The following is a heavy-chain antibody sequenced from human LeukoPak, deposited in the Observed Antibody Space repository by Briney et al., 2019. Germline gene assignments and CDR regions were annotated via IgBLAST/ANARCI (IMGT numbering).Heavy chain of an antibody. CDR3: ARSFYDILIGYYQYFDY. Sequence: GGSLRLSCAASGFTFSSYDMHWVRQATGKGLEWVSAIGTAGDPYYPGSVKGRFTISRENAKNSLYLQMNSLRAGDTAVYYCARSFYDILIGYYQYFDYWGQGTLVTVSS. J-gene: IGHJ4*02. D-gene: IGHD3-9*01. CDR1: GFTFSSYD. V-gene: IGHV3-13*05. CDR2: IGTAGDP.